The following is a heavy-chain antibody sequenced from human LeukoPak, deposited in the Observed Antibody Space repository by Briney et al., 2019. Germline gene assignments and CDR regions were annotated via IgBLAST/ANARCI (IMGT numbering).Heavy chain of an antibody. CDR1: GYTFTTYG. CDR3: ARELYGRFEY. Sequence: ASVTVSCEASGYTFTTYGISWVRQAPGQGLECMGWINPYNGNTNYAQTLQGRVTMTTDTSTSTAYMELRSLRSDDTAVYYCARELYGRFEYWGQGTLVSVSS. CDR2: INPYNGNT. V-gene: IGHV1-18*01. J-gene: IGHJ4*02. D-gene: IGHD2-2*02.